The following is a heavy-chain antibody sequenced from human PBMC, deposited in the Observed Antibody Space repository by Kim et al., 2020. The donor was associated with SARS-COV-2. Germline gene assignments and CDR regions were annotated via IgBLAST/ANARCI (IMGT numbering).Heavy chain of an antibody. V-gene: IGHV4-34*01. Sequence: SEILSLTCAVYGGSFSGYYWSWIRQPPGKGLEWIGEINHSGSTNYNPSLKSRVTISVDTSKNQFSLKLSSVTAADTAVYYCARGGLAAAGIQSGYYYGMDVWGQGTTVTVSS. CDR1: GGSFSGYY. D-gene: IGHD6-13*01. J-gene: IGHJ6*02. CDR2: INHSGST. CDR3: ARGGLAAAGIQSGYYYGMDV.